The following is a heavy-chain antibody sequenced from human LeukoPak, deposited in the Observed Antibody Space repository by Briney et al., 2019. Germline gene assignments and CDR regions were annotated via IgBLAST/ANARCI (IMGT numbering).Heavy chain of an antibody. CDR2: IYSGGTT. J-gene: IGHJ3*02. V-gene: IGHV3-53*01. CDR1: GFTVSGNY. Sequence: TGGSLRLSCAVSGFTVSGNYMSWVRQAPGKGLEWVSLIYSGGTTYYADSVKGRFTISRDNSKNTLYLQMNSLRAEDTAVYYCARDGVMAHDAFDIWGQGTMVTVSS. D-gene: IGHD5-24*01. CDR3: ARDGVMAHDAFDI.